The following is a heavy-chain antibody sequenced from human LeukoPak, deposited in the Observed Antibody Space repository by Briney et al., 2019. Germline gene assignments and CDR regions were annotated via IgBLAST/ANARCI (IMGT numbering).Heavy chain of an antibody. CDR3: ARVARYCSSTSCYSAGDYYYYGMDV. V-gene: IGHV3-48*03. D-gene: IGHD2-2*01. J-gene: IGHJ6*04. CDR1: GFTFSSYE. CDR2: ISSSGSTI. Sequence: PGGSLRLSCAASGFTFSSYEMNWVRQAPGKGLEWDSYISSSGSTIYYADSVKGRFTISRDNAKNSLYLQMNSLRAEDTAVYYCARVARYCSSTSCYSAGDYYYYGMDVWGKGTTVTVSS.